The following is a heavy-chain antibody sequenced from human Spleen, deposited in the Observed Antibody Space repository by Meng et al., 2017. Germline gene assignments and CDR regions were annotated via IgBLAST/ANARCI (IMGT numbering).Heavy chain of an antibody. D-gene: IGHD6-19*01. Sequence: QVQLQQWGAGLLKPSETLSLTCPVYGGSFSGYYWSWIRQPPGKGLEWIGEINHSGSTNYNPSLKSRVTISVDTSKNQFSLKLSSVTAADTAVYYCARFSGSGWYVWGQGTLVTVSS. CDR1: GGSFSGYY. J-gene: IGHJ4*02. V-gene: IGHV4-34*01. CDR2: INHSGST. CDR3: ARFSGSGWYV.